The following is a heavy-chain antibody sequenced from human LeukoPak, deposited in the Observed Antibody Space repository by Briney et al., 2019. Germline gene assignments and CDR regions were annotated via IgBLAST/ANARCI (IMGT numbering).Heavy chain of an antibody. D-gene: IGHD5-12*01. CDR2: ISGSGGST. V-gene: IGHV3-23*01. CDR3: AKDKDYSGYEHWFDP. J-gene: IGHJ5*02. CDR1: GFTFSSYA. Sequence: GGSLRLSCAASGFTFSSYAMSWVRQAPGKGLEWVSAISGSGGSTYYADSVKGRFTISRDNSKNTLYLQMNSLRAEDTAVYYCAKDKDYSGYEHWFDPWGQGTLVTVSS.